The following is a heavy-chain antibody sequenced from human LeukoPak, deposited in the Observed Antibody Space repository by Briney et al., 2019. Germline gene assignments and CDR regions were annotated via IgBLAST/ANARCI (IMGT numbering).Heavy chain of an antibody. CDR1: GGSISSSSYY. D-gene: IGHD5-12*01. Sequence: SETLSLTCTVSGGSISSSSYYRGWIRQPPGKGLEWIGSIYYSGRTFYNPSLKSRVTISVDTSKNQFSLKLSSVTAADTAVYYCARRDIVATIDYWGQGTLVTVSS. CDR3: ARRDIVATIDY. V-gene: IGHV4-39*01. J-gene: IGHJ4*02. CDR2: IYYSGRT.